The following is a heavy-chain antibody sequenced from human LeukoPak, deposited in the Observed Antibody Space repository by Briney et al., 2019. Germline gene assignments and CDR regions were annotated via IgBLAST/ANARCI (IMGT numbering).Heavy chain of an antibody. D-gene: IGHD6-6*01. Sequence: QTGWSQRLSCAASGFTFSSYWMHWVRQAPGKGLVWVSRINSDGSSTSYADSVKGRFTISRDNAKNTLYLQMNSLRAEDTAVYYCARGVAARKPFFDYWGQGTLVTVSS. V-gene: IGHV3-74*01. CDR2: INSDGSST. CDR3: ARGVAARKPFFDY. CDR1: GFTFSSYW. J-gene: IGHJ4*02.